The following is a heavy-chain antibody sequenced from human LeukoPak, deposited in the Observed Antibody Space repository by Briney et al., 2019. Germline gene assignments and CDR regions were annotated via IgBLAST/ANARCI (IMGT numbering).Heavy chain of an antibody. CDR1: GFTSSSYS. D-gene: IGHD2-15*01. CDR3: ATLPLGYCSGGSCYSQRRAFDI. CDR2: ISSSSSYI. V-gene: IGHV3-21*01. Sequence: GGSLRLSCAASGFTSSSYSMNWVRQAPGKGLEWVSSISSSSSYIYYADSVKGRFTISRDNAKNSLYLQMNSLRAEDTAVYYCATLPLGYCSGGSCYSQRRAFDIWGQGTMVTVSS. J-gene: IGHJ3*02.